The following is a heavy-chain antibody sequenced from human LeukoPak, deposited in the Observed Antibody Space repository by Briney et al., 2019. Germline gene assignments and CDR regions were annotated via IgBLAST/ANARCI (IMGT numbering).Heavy chain of an antibody. CDR2: INPNSGGT. V-gene: IGHV1-2*02. Sequence: ASVKVSCKASGYTFTGYYMHWVRQAPGQGLEWMGWINPNSGGTNCAQKFQGRVTMTRDTSISTAYMELSRLRSDDTAVYYCARDQRSHRGNWFDPWGQGTLVTVSS. CDR1: GYTFTGYY. D-gene: IGHD3-16*01. J-gene: IGHJ5*02. CDR3: ARDQRSHRGNWFDP.